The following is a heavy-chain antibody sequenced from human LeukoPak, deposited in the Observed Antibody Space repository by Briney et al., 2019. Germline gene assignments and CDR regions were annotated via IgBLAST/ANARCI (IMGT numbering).Heavy chain of an antibody. J-gene: IGHJ4*02. V-gene: IGHV3-33*01. CDR2: IWYDGSNK. CDR1: GFTFSSYG. Sequence: PGRSLRLSCAASGFTFSSYGMHWVRQAPGKGLEWVAVIWYDGSNKYYADSVKGRFTIPRDNSKNTLYLQMNSLRAEDTAVYYCARDPGYCSGGSCYGYFDYWGQGTLVTVSS. D-gene: IGHD2-15*01. CDR3: ARDPGYCSGGSCYGYFDY.